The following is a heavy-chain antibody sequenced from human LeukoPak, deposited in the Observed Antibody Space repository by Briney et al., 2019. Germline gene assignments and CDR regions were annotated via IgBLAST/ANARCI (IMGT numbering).Heavy chain of an antibody. CDR1: GDSVSSNSAV. D-gene: IGHD5-24*01. CDR3: ARGRSLQSWFDP. V-gene: IGHV6-1*01. CDR2: TYYRSKWYN. J-gene: IGHJ5*02. Sequence: SQTLSLTCAISGDSVSSNSAVWNWIRQSPSRGLEWLGRTYYRSKWYNDYAVSVKSRISIDPDTSKSQFSLQLNSVTPEDTAVYYCARGRSLQSWFDPWGQGTLVTVSS.